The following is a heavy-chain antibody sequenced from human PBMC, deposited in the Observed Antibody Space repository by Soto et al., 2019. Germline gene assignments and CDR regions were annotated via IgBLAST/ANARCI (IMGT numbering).Heavy chain of an antibody. CDR3: ARTRQRRPVFYVDY. V-gene: IGHV1-69*01. CDR1: GGPFNTFG. CDR2: IIPKYGTT. Sequence: QVQLMQSGAEVTKPESSVKVSCKGSGGPFNTFGISWVRQAPGQGLEWMGGIIPKYGTTNYARRFQGRVTITADESTTTAYLELCSLRHDDTAIYYCARTRQRRPVFYVDYWGQGTPISVTS. D-gene: IGHD2-2*01. J-gene: IGHJ4*02.